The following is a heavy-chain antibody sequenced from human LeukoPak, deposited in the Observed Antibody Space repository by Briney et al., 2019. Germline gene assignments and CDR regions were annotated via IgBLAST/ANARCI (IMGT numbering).Heavy chain of an antibody. D-gene: IGHD1-14*01. Sequence: GGSLRLSCAASGFTFNTYAMSWVRQAPGKGLEWVSSISASGAGTYYADSVKGRFTISRDNSENTVYLQMNSLRAEDTAIYYCAKDWSGSDYFDYWGQGTLVSVSS. J-gene: IGHJ4*02. CDR2: ISASGAGT. CDR3: AKDWSGSDYFDY. V-gene: IGHV3-23*01. CDR1: GFTFNTYA.